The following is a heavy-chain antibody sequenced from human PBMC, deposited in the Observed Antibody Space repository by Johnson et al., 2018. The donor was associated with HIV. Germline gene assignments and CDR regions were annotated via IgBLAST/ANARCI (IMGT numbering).Heavy chain of an antibody. CDR3: ARDRGYSGSYFGAFDI. CDR1: GFTFSSYD. V-gene: IGHV3-13*01. D-gene: IGHD1-26*01. J-gene: IGHJ3*02. CDR2: IGTIDDT. Sequence: MLLVESGGDLVQPGGSLRLSCAASGFTFSSYDMHWVRQVRGKGLEWVSGIGTIDDTYYSDSVKGRFTISRENDKNSLYLQMNSLRAEDTAVYYCARDRGYSGSYFGAFDIWGQGTMVTVSS.